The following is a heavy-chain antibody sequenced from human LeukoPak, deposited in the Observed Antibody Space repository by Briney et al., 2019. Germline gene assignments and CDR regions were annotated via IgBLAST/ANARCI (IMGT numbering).Heavy chain of an antibody. CDR3: ARGTYYSDC. CDR2: ISSVITTV. Sequence: SGGSLRLSCAASGFTFSTYGMNWARQAPRKGLEWVSYISSVITTVYYADSVKGRFTISRDNARNSLYLQMNSLRDEDTAVYYCARGTYYSDCWGQGTLVTVSS. J-gene: IGHJ4*02. CDR1: GFTFSTYG. V-gene: IGHV3-48*02.